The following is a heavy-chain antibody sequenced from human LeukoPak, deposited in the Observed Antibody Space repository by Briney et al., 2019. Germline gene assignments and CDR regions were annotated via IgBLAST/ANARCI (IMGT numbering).Heavy chain of an antibody. D-gene: IGHD5-12*01. CDR1: GYTFTGYY. CDR2: INPNSGGT. V-gene: IGHV1-2*02. Sequence: ASVPVTLKCSGYTFTGYYCNWLRQAPGQGLEWMGWINPNSGGTNYAQKFQGRVAMTRDTSISTAYMELSRLRSDDTAVYYCATHGRVYNCYDFGFWGQGTLVTVSS. J-gene: IGHJ4*02. CDR3: ATHGRVYNCYDFGF.